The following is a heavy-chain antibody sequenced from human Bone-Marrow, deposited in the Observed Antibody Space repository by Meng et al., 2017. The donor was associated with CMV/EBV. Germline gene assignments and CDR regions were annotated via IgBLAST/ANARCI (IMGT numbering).Heavy chain of an antibody. V-gene: IGHV1-18*01. Sequence: ASVKVSCKASGYTFTSYGISWVRQAPGQGLEWMGWISTYNGNTNYAQKLQGRVTMTTDTSTSTAYMELRSLRSDDTAVYYCAREGSRITNYYYYYGMDVWGQGTTVTVSS. J-gene: IGHJ6*02. CDR1: GYTFTSYG. CDR2: ISTYNGNT. D-gene: IGHD2-15*01. CDR3: AREGSRITNYYYYYGMDV.